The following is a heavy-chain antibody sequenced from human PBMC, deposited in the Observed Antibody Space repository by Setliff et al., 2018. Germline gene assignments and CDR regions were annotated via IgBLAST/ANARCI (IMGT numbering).Heavy chain of an antibody. V-gene: IGHV3-74*01. Sequence: GGSLRLSCAASGITISSYWMHWVRQAPGKGPVWVSYISIDGSSTEYAGSVKGRFTISRDNTKNTVYLQMNSLRVEDTAVYYCARPFGVHTAVDIWGQGTMVTV. CDR3: ARPFGVHTAVDI. CDR2: ISIDGSST. J-gene: IGHJ3*02. CDR1: GITISSYW. D-gene: IGHD3-3*01.